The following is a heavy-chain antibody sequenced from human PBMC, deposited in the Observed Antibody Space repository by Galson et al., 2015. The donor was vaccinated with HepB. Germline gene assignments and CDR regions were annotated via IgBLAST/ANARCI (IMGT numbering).Heavy chain of an antibody. V-gene: IGHV3-48*01. D-gene: IGHD3-3*01. CDR3: ARKMGFTIFGVVHYYFDY. CDR2: ISSSSGTI. CDR1: GFTFSNYA. J-gene: IGHJ4*02. Sequence: SLRLSCAASGFTFSNYAMNWVRQAPGKGLEWLSYISSSSGTIYYADSVKGRFTISRDNAKNSLYLQVNSLRAEDTAVYYCARKMGFTIFGVVHYYFDYWGQGTLVTVSS.